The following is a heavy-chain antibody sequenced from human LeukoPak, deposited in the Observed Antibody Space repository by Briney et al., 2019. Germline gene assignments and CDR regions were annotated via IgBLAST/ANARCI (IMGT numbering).Heavy chain of an antibody. CDR3: ARGDRRGGYDKKFDY. V-gene: IGHV4-4*02. CDR1: GGSISSSNW. J-gene: IGHJ4*02. D-gene: IGHD5-12*01. CDR2: IYHSGST. Sequence: SGTLSLTCAVSGGSISSSNWWSWVRQPPGKGLEWIGEIYHSGSTNYNPSLKSRVTISVDTSKNQFSLKLSSVTAADTAVYYCARGDRRGGYDKKFDYWGQGTLVTVSS.